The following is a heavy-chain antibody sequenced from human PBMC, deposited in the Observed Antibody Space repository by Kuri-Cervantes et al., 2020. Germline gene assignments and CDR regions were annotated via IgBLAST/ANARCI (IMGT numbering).Heavy chain of an antibody. CDR1: EGTFSSYA. J-gene: IGHJ5*02. Sequence: SVKVSCKASEGTFSSYAISWVRQAPGQGLEWMGGIIPIFGTANYAQKFQGRVTITADKSTSTAYMELSSLRSEDTAVYYCARQLPYAGEVVAATYNWFDPWGQGTLVTVSS. CDR2: IIPIFGTA. V-gene: IGHV1-69*06. CDR3: ARQLPYAGEVVAATYNWFDP. D-gene: IGHD2-15*01.